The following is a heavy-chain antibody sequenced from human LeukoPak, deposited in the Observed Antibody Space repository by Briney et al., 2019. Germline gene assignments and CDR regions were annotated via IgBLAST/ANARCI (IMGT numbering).Heavy chain of an antibody. CDR1: GYTFTTHD. Sequence: ASVRVSCKASGYTFTTHDINWVRLAPGQGLEWMGWMSPNNGHTGYAQNFQGRVTMTRDTSIDTAYMELSSLRSEDTAVYYCARGLNLIGMDVWGQGTTVIASS. CDR3: ARGLNLIGMDV. V-gene: IGHV1-8*01. J-gene: IGHJ6*02. CDR2: MSPNNGHT.